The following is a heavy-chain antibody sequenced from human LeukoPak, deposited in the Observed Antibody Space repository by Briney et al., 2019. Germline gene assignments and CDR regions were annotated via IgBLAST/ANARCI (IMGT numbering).Heavy chain of an antibody. CDR2: ISAYNGNT. V-gene: IGHV1-18*01. Sequence: ASVKVSCKASGYTFTSYGISWVRQAPGQGLEWMGWISAYNGNTNYAQKLQGRVTMTTDTSTSTAYMELRSLRSDDTAVYYCARVWGRGGYHLEDYFDYWGQGTLVTVSS. D-gene: IGHD3-22*01. CDR1: GYTFTSYG. J-gene: IGHJ4*02. CDR3: ARVWGRGGYHLEDYFDY.